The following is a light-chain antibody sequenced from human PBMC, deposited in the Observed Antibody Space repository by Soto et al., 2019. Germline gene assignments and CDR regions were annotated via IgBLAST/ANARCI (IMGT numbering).Light chain of an antibody. CDR2: GAS. J-gene: IGKJ1*01. Sequence: ENLLTQSPGTLSLSPGERATLSFRASQSVSSSYLAWYQQKPGRAPRLLIFGASTRATDIPARFSGSGSGTEFTLTISTLQSEDFAVYYCQHYNDRPPWTFGQGTKVDIK. V-gene: IGKV3-15*01. CDR3: QHYNDRPPWT. CDR1: QSVSSSY.